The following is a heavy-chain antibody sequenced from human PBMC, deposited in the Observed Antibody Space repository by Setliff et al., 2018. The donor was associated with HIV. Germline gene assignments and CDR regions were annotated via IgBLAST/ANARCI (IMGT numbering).Heavy chain of an antibody. Sequence: KPSETLSLTCAVSSESIVSYYWNWIRQPPGRGLEWIGYIHTSGRTKYNPSLKSRLTILVDTSKKQFSLRLTSVTAADTAVYYCSRAAYDAVDWLDPWGQGTLVTVSS. CDR3: SRAAYDAVDWLDP. J-gene: IGHJ5*02. D-gene: IGHD1-1*01. CDR2: IHTSGRT. CDR1: SESIVSYY. V-gene: IGHV4-4*08.